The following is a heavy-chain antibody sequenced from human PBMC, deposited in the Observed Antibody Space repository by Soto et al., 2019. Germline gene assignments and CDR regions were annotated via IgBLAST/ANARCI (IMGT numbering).Heavy chain of an antibody. V-gene: IGHV4-59*01. CDR3: ARTSNYPFYLDY. D-gene: IGHD4-4*01. Sequence: PSETLSLTCTVSCGSIRSYYWSWIRQPPGNGLYCIGYIYYSVITSXXPSLKSRXXISVETSKNQXSLKLXPITAAYTAAYYCARTSNYPFYLDYWAQGTLVTVSS. CDR1: CGSIRSYY. CDR2: IYYSVIT. J-gene: IGHJ4*02.